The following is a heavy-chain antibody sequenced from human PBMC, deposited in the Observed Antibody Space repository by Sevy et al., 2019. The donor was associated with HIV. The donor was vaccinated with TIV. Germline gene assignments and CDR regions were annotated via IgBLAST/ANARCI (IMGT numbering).Heavy chain of an antibody. CDR3: ARKYDSSGYFDY. CDR1: GFTFSNFA. J-gene: IGHJ4*02. V-gene: IGHV3-23*01. CDR2: ISGSGGSGTKT. D-gene: IGHD3-22*01. Sequence: GGSLRLSCAASGFTFSNFAMNWVRQAPGKGLEWVSGISGSGGSGTKTNYADSVKGRFTISRDDSKNSLFLQLNSLRAEDTAIYYCARKYDSSGYFDYWGQRTLVTVSS.